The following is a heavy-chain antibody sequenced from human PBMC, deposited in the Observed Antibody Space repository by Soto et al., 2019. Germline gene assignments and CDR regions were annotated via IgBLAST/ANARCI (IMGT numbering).Heavy chain of an antibody. J-gene: IGHJ6*03. CDR3: VKDTSSSPYYMDV. V-gene: IGHV3-23*01. D-gene: IGHD2-2*01. CDR2: ITGSTGST. Sequence: VQVLESGGGSVQPGGSLRLSCAASGFTFSNFAMGWVRHAPGKGLEWVSEITGSTGSTYYADSVRGRFFISRDNSKNTLHLQMNSLRVEDTAVHYCVKDTSSSPYYMDVWGKGTTVTVSS. CDR1: GFTFSNFA.